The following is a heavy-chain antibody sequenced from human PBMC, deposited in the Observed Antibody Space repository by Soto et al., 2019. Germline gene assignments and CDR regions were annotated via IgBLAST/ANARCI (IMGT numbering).Heavy chain of an antibody. CDR3: ARVYDILTGYYFDAFDI. J-gene: IGHJ3*02. V-gene: IGHV3-23*01. CDR1: GFTFSSYA. D-gene: IGHD3-9*01. Sequence: GGSLRLSCAASGFTFSSYAMSWVRQAPGKGLEWVSAISGSGGSTYYADSVKGRFTISRDNSKNTLYLQMNSLRAEDTAVYYCARVYDILTGYYFDAFDIWGQGTMVTVSS. CDR2: ISGSGGST.